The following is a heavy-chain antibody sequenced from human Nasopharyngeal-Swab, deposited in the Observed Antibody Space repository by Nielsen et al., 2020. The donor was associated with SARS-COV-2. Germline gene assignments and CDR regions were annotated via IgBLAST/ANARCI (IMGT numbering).Heavy chain of an antibody. Sequence: GESLKISCAASGFTFSSYGMHWVRQAPGKGLEWVAVIWYDGSNKYYADSVKGRFTVSRDSSKNTVYLQMNSLRPDDTAVYFCAKSMAYFQLSGTYNLDLWGQGTLVTVSS. V-gene: IGHV3-30*02. CDR3: AKSMAYFQLSGTYNLDL. D-gene: IGHD2-21*01. J-gene: IGHJ4*02. CDR2: IWYDGSNK. CDR1: GFTFSSYG.